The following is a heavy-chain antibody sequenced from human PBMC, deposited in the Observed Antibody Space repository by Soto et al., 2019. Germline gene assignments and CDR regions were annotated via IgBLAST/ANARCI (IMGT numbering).Heavy chain of an antibody. V-gene: IGHV4-39*01. CDR2: IYYSGST. CDR1: GGSISSSNYY. D-gene: IGHD5-12*01. Sequence: SETLSLTCTVSGGSISSSNYYWGWIRQPPGKGLEWIGSIYYSGSTYYNPSLKSRVTISVDTSKNQFSLKLSSVTAADTAVYYCARRPVVPTTGVDYWGQGTLVTVSS. J-gene: IGHJ4*02. CDR3: ARRPVVPTTGVDY.